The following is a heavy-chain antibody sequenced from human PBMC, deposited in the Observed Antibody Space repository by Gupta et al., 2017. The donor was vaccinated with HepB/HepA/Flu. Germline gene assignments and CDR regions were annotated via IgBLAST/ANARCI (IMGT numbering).Heavy chain of an antibody. D-gene: IGHD6-13*01. V-gene: IGHV1-3*01. Sequence: QVQVVQSGAEVKKPGASVKVSCKASGYTFPGKGIHWVRQAPGQRLEWMGWINAGNGDTEYSQMFQGRVAITRDTSASTSNMELSSLRSEDTAVYYCAIWAGGIAARAVFDFWGQGTLVTVSS. CDR2: INAGNGDT. J-gene: IGHJ4*02. CDR3: AIWAGGIAARAVFDF. CDR1: GYTFPGKG.